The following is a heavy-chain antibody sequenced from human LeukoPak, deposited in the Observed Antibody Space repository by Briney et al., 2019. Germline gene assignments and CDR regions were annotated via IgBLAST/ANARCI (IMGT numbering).Heavy chain of an antibody. V-gene: IGHV1-18*01. CDR2: ISAYNGNT. CDR1: GYTFTSYG. J-gene: IGHJ4*02. CDR3: ARDDDIVVVPAAHFDY. Sequence: ASVKVSCKASGYTFTSYGISWVRQAPGQGLEWMGWISAYNGNTNYAQKLQGRVTMTTDTSTSTAYMELRSLRSDDTAVYYCARDDDIVVVPAAHFDYWGQGTLVTVSS. D-gene: IGHD2-2*01.